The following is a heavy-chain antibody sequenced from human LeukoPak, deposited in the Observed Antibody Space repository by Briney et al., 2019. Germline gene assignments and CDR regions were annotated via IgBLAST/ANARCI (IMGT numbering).Heavy chain of an antibody. D-gene: IGHD3-10*01. Sequence: GGSLRLSCAASGFTFSSYAMSWVRQAPGKGLEWVSAISASGGSTRYADSVKGRFTISRDNSRSTLYLQMNSLRPEDTAIYYCAREGYYGSGSPPSLYFDYWGQGTLVTVSS. V-gene: IGHV3-23*01. CDR2: ISASGGST. J-gene: IGHJ4*02. CDR1: GFTFSSYA. CDR3: AREGYYGSGSPPSLYFDY.